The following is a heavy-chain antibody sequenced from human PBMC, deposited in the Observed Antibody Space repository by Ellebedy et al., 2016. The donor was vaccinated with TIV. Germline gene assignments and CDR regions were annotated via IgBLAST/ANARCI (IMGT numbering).Heavy chain of an antibody. Sequence: AASVKVSCKASGYTFTGYFMHWVRQAPGQGLEWMGWINPNSGDTNYAQKFQGWVTMTRDTSISTAYMELSRLRSDDTAVYYCARDGAVTTVFDYWGQGTLVTVSS. CDR1: GYTFTGYF. V-gene: IGHV1-2*04. CDR2: INPNSGDT. J-gene: IGHJ4*02. D-gene: IGHD4-17*01. CDR3: ARDGAVTTVFDY.